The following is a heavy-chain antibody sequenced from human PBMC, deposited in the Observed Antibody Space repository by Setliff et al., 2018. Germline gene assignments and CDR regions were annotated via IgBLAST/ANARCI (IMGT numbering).Heavy chain of an antibody. D-gene: IGHD6-6*01. CDR2: IYYSGST. V-gene: IGHV4-59*01. J-gene: IGHJ6*03. CDR3: VREGVDRRSSTDYRYYMDV. Sequence: PSETLSLTCTVSGGSISSYYWSWIRQPPGKGLEWIGYIYYSGSTNYNPSLKSRVTISVDTSKNTAFMQLSSLRSDDTAVYYCVREGVDRRSSTDYRYYMDVWGKGTTVTVSS. CDR1: GGSISSYY.